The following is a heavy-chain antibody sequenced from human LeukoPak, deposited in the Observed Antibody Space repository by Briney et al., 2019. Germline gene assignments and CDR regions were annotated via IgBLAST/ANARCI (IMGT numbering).Heavy chain of an antibody. V-gene: IGHV3-30*18. CDR1: GFTFSRFG. J-gene: IGHJ4*02. CDR2: ISYDGSKT. Sequence: GGSLRLSCAASGFTFSRFGIHWVRQAPGKGLQWVALISYDGSKTYYAASVKDRFTISRDNSKNTLYLQMNSLRAEDTAVYYCAKDLERHIVVVTASAVDYWGQGTLVTVSS. CDR3: AKDLERHIVVVTASAVDY. D-gene: IGHD2-21*02.